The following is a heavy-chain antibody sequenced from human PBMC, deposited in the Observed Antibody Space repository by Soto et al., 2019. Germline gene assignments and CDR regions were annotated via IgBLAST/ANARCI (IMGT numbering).Heavy chain of an antibody. CDR3: AREGASGRGGLDY. V-gene: IGHV1-18*01. D-gene: IGHD6-19*01. CDR2: INTYNGNT. CDR1: GYPFTTYG. J-gene: IGHJ4*02. Sequence: QVQLVQSGAEVKKPGASVKVSCKSSGYPFTTYGISWVRQAPGQGLEWMGWINTYNGNTNYAQKLQGRVTMTTDTSTSTAYIDLRSQRSDDTAVYFCAREGASGRGGLDYWGQGTLVTVSS.